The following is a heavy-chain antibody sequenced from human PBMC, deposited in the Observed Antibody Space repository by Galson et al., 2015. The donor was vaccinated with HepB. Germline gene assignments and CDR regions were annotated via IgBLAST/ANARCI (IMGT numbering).Heavy chain of an antibody. CDR2: IDPSDSYT. CDR3: ARLSGWRKMNYYYYGMDV. V-gene: IGHV5-10-1*01. CDR1: GYSFTSYW. D-gene: IGHD6-19*01. J-gene: IGHJ6*02. Sequence: QSGAEVKKPGESLRISRKGSGYSFTSYWISWVRQMPGKGLEWMGRIDPSDSYTNYSPSFQGHVTISADKSISTAYLQWSSLKASDTAMYYCARLSGWRKMNYYYYGMDVWGQGTTVTVSS.